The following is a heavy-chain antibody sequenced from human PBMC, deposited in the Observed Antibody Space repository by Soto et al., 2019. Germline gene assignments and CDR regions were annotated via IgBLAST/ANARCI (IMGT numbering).Heavy chain of an antibody. D-gene: IGHD3-22*01. CDR3: ARQGVYYYSSGLRVFFDY. CDR1: GGSISSSSYY. Sequence: PSETLSLTCTVSGGSISSSSYYWGWIRQPPGKGLEWIGSIYYSGSTYYNPSLKSRVTISVDTSKNQFSLKLSSVTAADTAVYYCARQGVYYYSSGLRVFFDYWGQGTLVTVSS. CDR2: IYYSGST. J-gene: IGHJ4*02. V-gene: IGHV4-39*01.